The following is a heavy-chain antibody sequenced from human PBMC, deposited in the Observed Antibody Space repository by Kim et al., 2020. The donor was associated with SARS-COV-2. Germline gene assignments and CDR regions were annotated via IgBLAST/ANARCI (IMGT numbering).Heavy chain of an antibody. CDR2: ISGDGGST. V-gene: IGHV3-43*02. D-gene: IGHD6-13*01. Sequence: GGSLRLSCAASGFTFDDYAMHWVRQAPGKGLEWVSLISGDGGSTYYADSVKGRFTISRDNSKNSLYLQMYSLRTEDTALYYCAKAYRYSSSWNPFFDYWGQGTLVTVSS. J-gene: IGHJ4*02. CDR3: AKAYRYSSSWNPFFDY. CDR1: GFTFDDYA.